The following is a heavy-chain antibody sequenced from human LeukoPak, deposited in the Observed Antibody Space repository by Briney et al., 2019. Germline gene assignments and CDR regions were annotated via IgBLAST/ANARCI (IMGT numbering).Heavy chain of an antibody. CDR2: IYYSGST. D-gene: IGHD3-9*01. J-gene: IGHJ4*02. Sequence: SETLSLTCTVSGGSISSGDYYWSWIRQPPGKGLEWIGYIYYSGSTYYNPSLKSRVTISVDTSKNQFSLKLSSVTAADTAVYYRARRMTYYDILTGYPQPYYFDYWGQGTLVTVSS. CDR1: GGSISSGDYY. V-gene: IGHV4-30-4*08. CDR3: ARRMTYYDILTGYPQPYYFDY.